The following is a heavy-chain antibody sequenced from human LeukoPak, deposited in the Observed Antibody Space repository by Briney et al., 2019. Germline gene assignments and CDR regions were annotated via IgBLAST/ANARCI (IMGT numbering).Heavy chain of an antibody. Sequence: ASVKVSCKASGYTFTGYYMHWVRQAPGQGLEWMGWINPNSGGTNYAQKFQGRVTMTRDTSISTAYMELSRLRSDDTAVYYCARVAQTSGSYWSYYFDYWGQGTLVTVSS. V-gene: IGHV1-2*02. CDR1: GYTFTGYY. CDR2: INPNSGGT. CDR3: ARVAQTSGSYWSYYFDY. D-gene: IGHD1-26*01. J-gene: IGHJ4*02.